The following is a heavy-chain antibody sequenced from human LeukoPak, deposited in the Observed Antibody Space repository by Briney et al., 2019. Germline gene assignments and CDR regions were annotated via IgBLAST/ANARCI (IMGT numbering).Heavy chain of an antibody. CDR2: IYYTGTT. Sequence: SETLSLTCTVSGGSISGTYYWSWIRQPPGKGLEWIGYIYYTGTTDSNPSLKTRITISLDTSKNQFSLNLSSVTAADTAVYYCARRWVYDKRAFDAWGQGTMVTVSS. CDR3: ARRWVYDKRAFDA. J-gene: IGHJ3*01. D-gene: IGHD3-16*01. V-gene: IGHV4-59*08. CDR1: GGSISGTYY.